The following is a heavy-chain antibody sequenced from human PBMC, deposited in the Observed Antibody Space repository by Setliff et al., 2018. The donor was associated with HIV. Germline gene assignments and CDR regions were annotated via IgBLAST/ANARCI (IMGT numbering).Heavy chain of an antibody. CDR2: IYTSGRT. V-gene: IGHV4-61*09. CDR3: NIYYYYYMDV. J-gene: IGHJ6*03. CDR1: GDSISSDSYY. Sequence: SETLSLTCTVSGDSISSDSYYWSWIRQPAGKGLEWIGHIYTSGRTNYNPSLKSRVTISVDRSKNQFSLKLSSVSAADTAVYYCNIYYYYYMDVWGKGTTVTVSS.